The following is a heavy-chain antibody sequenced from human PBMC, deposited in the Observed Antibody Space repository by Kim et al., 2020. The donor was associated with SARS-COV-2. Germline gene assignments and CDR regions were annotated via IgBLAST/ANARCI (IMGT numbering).Heavy chain of an antibody. Sequence: AATVKGRFTISRDNSKNTLYLQMSSLRSEDTALYYCAKDGGGSSLYPIDYWGQGTPVTVSS. V-gene: IGHV3-23*01. CDR3: AKDGGGSSLYPIDY. J-gene: IGHJ4*02. D-gene: IGHD2-2*02.